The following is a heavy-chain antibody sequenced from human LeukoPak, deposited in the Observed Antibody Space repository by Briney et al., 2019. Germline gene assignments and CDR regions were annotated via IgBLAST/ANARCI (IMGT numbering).Heavy chain of an antibody. Sequence: GGSLRLSCAASGFNFSSYGMHWVRQAPGKGLEWVAFIRYDGSNKYYADSVKGRFTISRDDSKNTLYLQMNSLRVEDTAVYYCAKDSYGSGSYSYFDYWGQGTLVTVSS. V-gene: IGHV3-30*02. CDR3: AKDSYGSGSYSYFDY. J-gene: IGHJ4*02. D-gene: IGHD3-10*01. CDR2: IRYDGSNK. CDR1: GFNFSSYG.